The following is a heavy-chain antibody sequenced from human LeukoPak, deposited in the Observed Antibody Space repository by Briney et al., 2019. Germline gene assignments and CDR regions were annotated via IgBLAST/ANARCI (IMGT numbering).Heavy chain of an antibody. CDR3: ARVGNPTLWFGELSQNWFDP. D-gene: IGHD3-10*01. Sequence: PGGSLRFSCAAPGFTFDDYAMHWVRQAPGKGLEWVSGISWNSGTIGYADSVKGRFTISRDNAKNSLYLQMNSLRAEDTAVYYCARVGNPTLWFGELSQNWFDPWGQGTLVTVSS. V-gene: IGHV3-9*01. CDR2: ISWNSGTI. CDR1: GFTFDDYA. J-gene: IGHJ5*02.